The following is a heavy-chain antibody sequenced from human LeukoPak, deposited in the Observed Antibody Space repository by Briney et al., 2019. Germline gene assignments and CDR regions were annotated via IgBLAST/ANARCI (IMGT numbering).Heavy chain of an antibody. Sequence: GGSLRLSCAASGFTFDDYAMHWVRQAPGKGLEWVSGISWNSGSIGYADSVKGRFTISRDNAKNSLYLQMNSLRAEDTALYYCAKDGAAMAEGGWFDPWGQGTLVTVSS. J-gene: IGHJ5*02. CDR1: GFTFDDYA. CDR2: ISWNSGSI. D-gene: IGHD5-18*01. V-gene: IGHV3-9*01. CDR3: AKDGAAMAEGGWFDP.